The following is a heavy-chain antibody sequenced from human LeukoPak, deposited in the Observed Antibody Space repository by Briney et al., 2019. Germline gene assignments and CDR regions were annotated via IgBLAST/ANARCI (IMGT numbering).Heavy chain of an antibody. J-gene: IGHJ4*02. V-gene: IGHV3-30-3*01. CDR3: ARVPSRGVLSSYYFDY. CDR2: ISYDGSNK. CDR1: GFTFSSYA. D-gene: IGHD3-10*01. Sequence: PGGSLRLSCAASGFTFSSYAMHWVRQAPGKGLEWVAVISYDGSNKYYADSVKGRFTISRDNSKNTLYLQMNSLRAEDTAVYYCARVPSRGVLSSYYFDYWGQGTLVTVSS.